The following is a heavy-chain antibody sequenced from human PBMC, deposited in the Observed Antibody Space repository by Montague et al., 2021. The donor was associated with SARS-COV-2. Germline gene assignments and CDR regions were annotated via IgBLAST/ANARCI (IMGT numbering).Heavy chain of an antibody. CDR1: GDSISSSSYY. Sequence: SETLSLTCTVSGDSISSSSYYWGWIRQPPGKGLEWIGSIYYSRSTYYNPSLKSRVTISVDTSKNQFSLKLSSVTAADTAVYYCATYYDILTGYYIDAFDIWGRGTMVTVSS. V-gene: IGHV4-39*01. J-gene: IGHJ3*02. CDR2: IYYSRST. D-gene: IGHD3-9*01. CDR3: ATYYDILTGYYIDAFDI.